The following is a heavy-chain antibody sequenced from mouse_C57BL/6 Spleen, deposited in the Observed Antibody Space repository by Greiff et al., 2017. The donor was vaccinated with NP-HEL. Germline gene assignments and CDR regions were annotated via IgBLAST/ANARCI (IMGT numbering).Heavy chain of an antibody. CDR1: GYTFTNYW. CDR2: IYPGGGYT. D-gene: IGHD4-1*01. J-gene: IGHJ3*01. CDR3: AREALLTPFAY. Sequence: VKLMESGAELVRPGTSVKMSCKASGYTFTNYWIGWAKQRPGHGLEWIGDIYPGGGYTNYNEKVKGKATLTADKSSSTAYMQFSSLTSEDSAIYYCAREALLTPFAYWGQGTLVTVSA. V-gene: IGHV1-63*01.